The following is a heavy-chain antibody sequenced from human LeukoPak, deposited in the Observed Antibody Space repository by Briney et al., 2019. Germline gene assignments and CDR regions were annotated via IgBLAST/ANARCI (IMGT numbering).Heavy chain of an antibody. CDR3: AKAPDGVIVLDY. CDR1: GFTFSSYA. Sequence: GGSLRLSCAASGFTFSSYAMSWVRQAPGKGLEWVSAISGSGGSTYYADSVKGRFTISRDNSKNTLYLQMSSLRAEDTAVYYCAKAPDGVIVLDYWGQGTLVTVSS. CDR2: ISGSGGST. D-gene: IGHD3-16*02. V-gene: IGHV3-23*01. J-gene: IGHJ4*02.